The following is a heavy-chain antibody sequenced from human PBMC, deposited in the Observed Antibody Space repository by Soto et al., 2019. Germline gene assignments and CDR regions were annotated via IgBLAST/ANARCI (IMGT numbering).Heavy chain of an antibody. V-gene: IGHV1-3*01. Sequence: ASVKGSCKASGYTFTSYAMHWVRQAPGQRLEWMGWINAGNGNTKYSQKFQGRVTITRDTSASTAYMELSSLRSEDTAVYYCAGGGGDILTGYYNAPWYWGQGTLVTVSS. CDR3: AGGGGDILTGYYNAPWY. CDR2: INAGNGNT. CDR1: GYTFTSYA. J-gene: IGHJ4*02. D-gene: IGHD3-9*01.